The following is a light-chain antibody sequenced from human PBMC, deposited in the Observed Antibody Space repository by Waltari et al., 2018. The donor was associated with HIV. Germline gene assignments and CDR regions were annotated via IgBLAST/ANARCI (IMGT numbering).Light chain of an antibody. Sequence: QSVLTQPPSASGTPGQRVTISCSGSNFNIGSNYVYWYQHVPGAAPKLLIYRYDQRPSGVPDRFSGSKSGTSASLAISGLRSEDEADYYCAAWDDSLSGFYVLGTGTKVTVL. CDR2: RYD. CDR3: AAWDDSLSGFYV. CDR1: NFNIGSNY. V-gene: IGLV1-47*01. J-gene: IGLJ1*01.